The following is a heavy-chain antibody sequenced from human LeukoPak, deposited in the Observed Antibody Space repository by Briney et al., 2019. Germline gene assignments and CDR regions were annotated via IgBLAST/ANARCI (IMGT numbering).Heavy chain of an antibody. CDR2: ISWNSGSI. J-gene: IGHJ4*02. CDR1: GFTFDDYA. D-gene: IGHD4/OR15-4a*01. Sequence: GRSLRLSCAASGFTFDDYAMHWVRQAPGKGLEWVSGISWNSGSIGYADSVKGRFTISRDNAKNSLYLQMNSLRAEDMALYYCAKGGPTVPTLPFDYWGQGILVTVSS. V-gene: IGHV3-9*03. CDR3: AKGGPTVPTLPFDY.